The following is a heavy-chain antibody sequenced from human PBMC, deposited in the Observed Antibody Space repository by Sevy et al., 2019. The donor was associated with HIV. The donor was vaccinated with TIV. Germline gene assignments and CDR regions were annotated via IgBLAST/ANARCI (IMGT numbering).Heavy chain of an antibody. Sequence: GGSLRLSCAASGFTFSSYEMNWVRQAPGKGLEWVSYISSSGSTIYYANSVKGRFTISRDNAKNSLYRQMNSLRAEDTAVYYCARDLAPRLRYGDYWFDPWGQGTLVTVSS. D-gene: IGHD4-17*01. V-gene: IGHV3-48*03. J-gene: IGHJ5*02. CDR1: GFTFSSYE. CDR2: ISSSGSTI. CDR3: ARDLAPRLRYGDYWFDP.